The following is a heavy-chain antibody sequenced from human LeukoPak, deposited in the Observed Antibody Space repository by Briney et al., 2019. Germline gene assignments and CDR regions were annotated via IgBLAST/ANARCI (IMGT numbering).Heavy chain of an antibody. V-gene: IGHV3-48*03. CDR2: ISSSGSTI. CDR1: GFTFSSYE. Sequence: GGSLRLSCAASGFTFSSYEMNWVRQAPGKGLEWVSYISSSGSTIYYADSVKGRFTISRDNAKNSLYLQMISLRAEDTAVYYCARHLSGVTGYTYGRGIDYWGQGTLVAVSS. J-gene: IGHJ4*02. CDR3: ARHLSGVTGYTYGRGIDY. D-gene: IGHD5-18*01.